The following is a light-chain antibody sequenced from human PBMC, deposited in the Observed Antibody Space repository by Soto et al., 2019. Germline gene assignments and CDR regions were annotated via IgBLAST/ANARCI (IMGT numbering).Light chain of an antibody. CDR3: QQYGSSPWT. Sequence: EIVLTQSPGTLSLSPGERATLSCRASQSVSSSYLAWYQQKPGQAPRLIIYGASSRATGIPDRFSGSGSGTDFPLAISRLESEDFAVDYCQQYGSSPWTFGQGTKVQIK. CDR1: QSVSSSY. J-gene: IGKJ1*01. V-gene: IGKV3-20*01. CDR2: GAS.